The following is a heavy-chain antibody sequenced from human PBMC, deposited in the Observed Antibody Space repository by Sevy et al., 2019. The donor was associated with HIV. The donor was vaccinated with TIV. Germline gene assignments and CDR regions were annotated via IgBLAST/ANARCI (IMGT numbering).Heavy chain of an antibody. CDR2: ISNSGTNI. J-gene: IGHJ4*02. CDR1: GFRFSSYE. D-gene: IGHD4-17*01. Sequence: GGSLRLSCAASGFRFSSYEMHWVRQAPGKGLEWVASISNSGTNIYYSDSVRGRFTISRDTAKNSLYLQMNSLRAEDTAVYYCARDIPPSATTVAHFDYWGQGTLVTVSS. V-gene: IGHV3-48*03. CDR3: ARDIPPSATTVAHFDY.